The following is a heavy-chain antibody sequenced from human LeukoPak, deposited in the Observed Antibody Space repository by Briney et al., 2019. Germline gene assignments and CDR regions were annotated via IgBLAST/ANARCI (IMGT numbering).Heavy chain of an antibody. CDR1: GFTFSTYG. D-gene: IGHD3-10*01. CDR3: AKRGPGSPESGKYYFDY. Sequence: GGTLRLSCAASGFTFSTYGMTWVRQAPGRGLEWVSAISGSAARTFYADSVKGRFTISRDNSKNTLSLQMNSLRAEDTAVYYCAKRGPGSPESGKYYFDYWGQGTLVTVSS. J-gene: IGHJ4*02. CDR2: ISGSAART. V-gene: IGHV3-23*01.